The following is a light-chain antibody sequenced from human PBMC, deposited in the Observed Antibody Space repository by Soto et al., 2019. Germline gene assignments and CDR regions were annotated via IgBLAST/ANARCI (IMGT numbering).Light chain of an antibody. J-gene: IGKJ1*01. CDR1: ESVSTN. Sequence: EIVLPQSPATLSLAPGASVTLSCRASESVSTNLAWYQQKAGQAPRLLIYAASTRATGIPARFSGSGSGTEFTLTISSLQSEDFAVYYCQQYSIWRTFGQGTKVDIK. CDR2: AAS. V-gene: IGKV3-15*01. CDR3: QQYSIWRT.